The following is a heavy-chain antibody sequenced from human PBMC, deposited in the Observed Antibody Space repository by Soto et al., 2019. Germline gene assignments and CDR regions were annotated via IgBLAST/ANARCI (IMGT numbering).Heavy chain of an antibody. J-gene: IGHJ6*02. CDR3: ARVYSSSWYYYYYGMDV. V-gene: IGHV1-69*06. Sequence: SVKVSCKASGGTFSSYAISWVRQAPGQGLEWMGGIIPIFGTANYAQKFQGRVTITADKSTSTAYMELSSLRSEDTAVYYCARVYSSSWYYYYYGMDVWGQGTTVTVSS. CDR1: GGTFSSYA. D-gene: IGHD6-13*01. CDR2: IIPIFGTA.